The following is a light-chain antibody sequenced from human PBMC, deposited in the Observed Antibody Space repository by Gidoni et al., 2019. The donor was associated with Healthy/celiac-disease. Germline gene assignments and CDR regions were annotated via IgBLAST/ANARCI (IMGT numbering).Light chain of an antibody. J-gene: IGKJ4*01. Sequence: DIQRTQSPSSLSASVGDRVTITCRASQSISSYLNWYQQKPGKAPKLLIYAASSLQSGVPSRFSGRGSGTDFTLTISSLQPEDFATYYCQQSYSTPLTFGGGTKVEIK. CDR2: AAS. CDR1: QSISSY. CDR3: QQSYSTPLT. V-gene: IGKV1-39*01.